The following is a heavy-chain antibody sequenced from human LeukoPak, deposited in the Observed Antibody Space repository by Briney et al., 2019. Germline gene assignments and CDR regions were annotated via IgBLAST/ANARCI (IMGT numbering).Heavy chain of an antibody. CDR3: ARAPRYYDILTGYSMQDAFDI. CDR2: IISSSSYI. Sequence: GGSLRLPCAASGFTFSSYSINWFRQAPGKGLEWVSSIISSSSYIYYADSVKGRFTISRDNAKNSLYLQMNSLRAEDTAVYYCARAPRYYDILTGYSMQDAFDIWGQGTMVTVSS. D-gene: IGHD3-9*01. CDR1: GFTFSSYS. V-gene: IGHV3-21*01. J-gene: IGHJ3*02.